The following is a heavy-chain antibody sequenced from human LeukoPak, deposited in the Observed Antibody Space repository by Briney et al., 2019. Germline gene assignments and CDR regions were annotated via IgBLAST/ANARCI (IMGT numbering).Heavy chain of an antibody. D-gene: IGHD2-21*02. CDR1: GGSFSYYY. Sequence: SETLSLTCAVYGGSFSYYYWSWIRQPPGKGLEWIGEINQSGSTNYNPSLKSRVTISVDTSKNQFSLKLSSVTAADTAVYYCARERVWRYCGGDSCGWFDPWGQGTLVTVSS. V-gene: IGHV4-34*01. CDR3: ARERVWRYCGGDSCGWFDP. CDR2: INQSGST. J-gene: IGHJ5*02.